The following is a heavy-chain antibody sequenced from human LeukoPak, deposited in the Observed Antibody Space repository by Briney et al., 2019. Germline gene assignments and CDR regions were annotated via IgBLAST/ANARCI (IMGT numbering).Heavy chain of an antibody. CDR1: GFTFDDYA. V-gene: IGHV3-9*01. CDR2: ISWNSGSI. D-gene: IGHD1-1*01. CDR3: ARVGGTPPASYYYYYYGMDV. Sequence: GGSLRLSCAASGFTFDDYAMHWVRQAPGKGLEWVSGISWNSGSIGYADSVKGRFTISRDNAKNSLYLQMNSLRAEDTALYYCARVGGTPPASYYYYYYGMDVWGQGTTVTVSS. J-gene: IGHJ6*02.